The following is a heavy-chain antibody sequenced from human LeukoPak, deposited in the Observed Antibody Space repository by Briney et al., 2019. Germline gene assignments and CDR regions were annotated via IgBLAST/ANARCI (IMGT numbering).Heavy chain of an antibody. Sequence: GGSLRLSCAASGFRLDESAMHWVRQPPGKGLEWVSLISGDGDSTFYADSVRGRFTISRDNSNNSLYLQMNSLRPEDTALYYCAAYVNLDFWGQGTLVIAS. CDR2: ISGDGDST. D-gene: IGHD3-10*02. V-gene: IGHV3-43*02. CDR3: AAYVNLDF. J-gene: IGHJ4*02. CDR1: GFRLDESA.